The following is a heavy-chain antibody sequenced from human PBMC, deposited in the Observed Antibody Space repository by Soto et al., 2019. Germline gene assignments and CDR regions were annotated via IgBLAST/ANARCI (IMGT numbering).Heavy chain of an antibody. CDR3: ERDRAVSARGSFDY. D-gene: IGHD6-19*01. CDR2: IYHSGST. V-gene: IGHV4-4*02. Sequence: QVQLQESGPGLVEPSGNLSLTCAVSGGSVSSTNWWSWVRPPPGKGLEWIGEIYHSGSTYYNRSLKSRVTISVVKSKNQFSLRLSSVTAADTAVYFCERDRAVSARGSFDYWGQGTLVTVSS. CDR1: GGSVSSTNW. J-gene: IGHJ4*02.